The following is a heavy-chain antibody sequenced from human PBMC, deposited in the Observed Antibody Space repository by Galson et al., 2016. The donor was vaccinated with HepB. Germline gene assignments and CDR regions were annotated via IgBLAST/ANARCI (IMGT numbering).Heavy chain of an antibody. J-gene: IGHJ4*02. CDR1: GASINISNYY. CDR3: ASCGHKVVDY. V-gene: IGHV4-39*01. D-gene: IGHD1-26*01. Sequence: SETLSLTCTVSGASINISNYYWAWIRQPPGKGLEWLGGIYYTGSTYYNPSLNSRVTISVDTSKNQFFLRLTSVTAADTAVYYCASCGHKVVDYWGQGTLLTVSS. CDR2: IYYTGST.